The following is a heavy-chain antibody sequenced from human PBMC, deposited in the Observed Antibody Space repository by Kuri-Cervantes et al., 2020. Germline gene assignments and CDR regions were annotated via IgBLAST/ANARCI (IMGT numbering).Heavy chain of an antibody. CDR2: IYYSGST. CDR1: GGSISSGDYY. J-gene: IGHJ4*02. D-gene: IGHD3-22*01. CDR3: ARGRPKSYYDSSGYLYDY. V-gene: IGHV4-30-4*01. Sequence: SETLSLTCTVSGGSISSGDYYWSWIRQPPGKGLEWIGYIYYSGSTYYNPSLKSRVTISVDTSKNQFSLKLSSVTAADTAVYYCARGRPKSYYDSSGYLYDYWGQGTLVTVSS.